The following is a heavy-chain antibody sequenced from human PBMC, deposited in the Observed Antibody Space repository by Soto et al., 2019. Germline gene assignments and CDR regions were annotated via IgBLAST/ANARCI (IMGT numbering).Heavy chain of an antibody. D-gene: IGHD6-6*01. CDR2: ISIRGGDE. J-gene: IGHJ4*02. Sequence: QVQLVESGGGVVQPGKSLRLSCAASGFTFSSYAMHWARQAPGKGLEWVTVISIRGGDEYYAESVRGRFNISRDDSKITLYLQMDSLRVEDTAVYYCARGTIVARQHLDDGGQGTMVAVSS. CDR3: ARGTIVARQHLDD. CDR1: GFTFSSYA. V-gene: IGHV3-30*03.